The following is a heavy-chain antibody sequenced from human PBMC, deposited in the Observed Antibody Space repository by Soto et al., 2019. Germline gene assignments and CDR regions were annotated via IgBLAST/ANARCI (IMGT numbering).Heavy chain of an antibody. CDR2: IFHSGST. Sequence: PSENLSLTCAVSGGSISDNNWWSWVRQPPGKGLEWIGEIFHSGSTNYNPSLRSRVTMSMDKSKNQFSLTLSSVTAADTAVYYCARNVSPELNFKYSGQGILVTVSS. V-gene: IGHV4-4*02. CDR1: GGSISDNNW. CDR3: ARNVSPELNFKY. D-gene: IGHD1-26*01. J-gene: IGHJ4*02.